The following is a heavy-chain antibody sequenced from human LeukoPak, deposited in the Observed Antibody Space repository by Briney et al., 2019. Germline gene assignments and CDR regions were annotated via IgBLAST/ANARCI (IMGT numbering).Heavy chain of an antibody. CDR1: GFTFSSYW. V-gene: IGHV3-23*01. CDR3: AKDRWGVYEHCCEPFDY. J-gene: IGHJ4*02. Sequence: GGSLRLSCAASGFTFSSYWMSWVRQAPGKGLEWVSAISGSGISTYYAESVRGRFTVSRDNPKNTLYLHMTSLRAEDTAVYYCAKDRWGVYEHCCEPFDYWGQGTLVTVSS. CDR2: ISGSGIST. D-gene: IGHD2-21*01.